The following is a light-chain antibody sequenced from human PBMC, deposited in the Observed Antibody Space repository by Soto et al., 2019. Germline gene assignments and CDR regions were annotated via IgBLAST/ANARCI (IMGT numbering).Light chain of an antibody. CDR2: DVT. CDR3: SSYTSSSSYV. V-gene: IGLV2-14*01. J-gene: IGLJ1*01. Sequence: QSVLTQPASVSGSPGQSITISCTGTSSDVGGYKYVSWYQQHPDKALKLIIYDVTNRPSGISNRFSGSKSGNTASLTISGLQAEDEADYYCSSYTSSSSYVFGTGTKVTVL. CDR1: SSDVGGYKY.